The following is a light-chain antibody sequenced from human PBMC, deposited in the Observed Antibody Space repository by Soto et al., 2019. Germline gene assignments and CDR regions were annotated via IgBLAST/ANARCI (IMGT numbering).Light chain of an antibody. CDR3: QHYNSYSEA. Sequence: GMTQSPATLSVSPGERATVSCRASQYISKYLAWYQQRPGQAPRLLIYDASTRATGIPDRFSGSGSGTEFTLTISSLQPDDFATYYCQHYNSYSEAFGQGTKVDI. CDR2: DAS. J-gene: IGKJ1*01. CDR1: QYISKY. V-gene: IGKV3-15*01.